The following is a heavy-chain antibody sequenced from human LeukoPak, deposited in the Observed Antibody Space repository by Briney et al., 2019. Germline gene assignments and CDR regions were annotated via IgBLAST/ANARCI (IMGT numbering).Heavy chain of an antibody. Sequence: SETLSLTCSVSGASISSNNYYWGWIRQPPGEGLEWIGNIYYTGNTYYNPSLKSRVTISVDTSKNQFSLRLSSVTAADTAVYYWARGSDSLDAFDIWGQGTMVTVSS. J-gene: IGHJ3*02. V-gene: IGHV4-39*01. D-gene: IGHD2-21*01. CDR3: ARGSDSLDAFDI. CDR1: GASISSNNYY. CDR2: IYYTGNT.